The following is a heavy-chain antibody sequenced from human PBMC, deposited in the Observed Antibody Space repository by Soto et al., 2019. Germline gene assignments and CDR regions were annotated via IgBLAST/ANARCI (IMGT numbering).Heavy chain of an antibody. J-gene: IGHJ4*02. Sequence: QVQLVQSGAEVKKPGASVKVSCKASGYTFSSYGITWVRQAPGQRLEWMGWFNTYNGNTNYAQKLQGRDTMTTDTSTSTAYLELRNLRSDDTAVYYCARERGGYSYGDYWGQGALVTVSS. D-gene: IGHD5-18*01. CDR2: FNTYNGNT. CDR3: ARERGGYSYGDY. CDR1: GYTFSSYG. V-gene: IGHV1-18*01.